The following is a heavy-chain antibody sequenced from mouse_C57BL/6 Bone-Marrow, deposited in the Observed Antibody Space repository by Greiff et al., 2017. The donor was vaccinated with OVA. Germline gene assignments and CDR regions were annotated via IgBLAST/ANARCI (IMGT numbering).Heavy chain of an antibody. Sequence: EVNVVESGGGLVQPGGSLKLSCAASGFTFSDSYMYWVRQTPEKRLEWVAYISNGGGSTYYPDTVKGRFTISRDNAKNTLYLQMSRLKSEDTAMYYCASPGYGTSFAYWGQGTLVTVSA. V-gene: IGHV5-12*01. J-gene: IGHJ3*01. CDR1: GFTFSDSY. D-gene: IGHD2-10*02. CDR3: ASPGYGTSFAY. CDR2: ISNGGGST.